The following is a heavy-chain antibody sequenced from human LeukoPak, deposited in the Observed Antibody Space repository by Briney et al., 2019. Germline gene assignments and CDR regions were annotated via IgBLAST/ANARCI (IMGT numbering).Heavy chain of an antibody. V-gene: IGHV3-7*04. CDR3: ARRGPYDSTGRYAMDV. CDR2: INKDGSAK. D-gene: IGHD3-22*01. Sequence: GGSLRLSCAASGFTFSGYWMTWVRQAPGKGPEWEAIINKDGSAKNYADSVKGRFTISRDNAKNTLYLQMNSLRAEDTAVYYCARRGPYDSTGRYAMDVWGQGTAVKVS. J-gene: IGHJ6*02. CDR1: GFTFSGYW.